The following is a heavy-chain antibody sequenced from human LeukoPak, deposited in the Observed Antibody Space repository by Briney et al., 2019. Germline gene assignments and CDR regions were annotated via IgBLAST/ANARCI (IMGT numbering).Heavy chain of an antibody. J-gene: IGHJ4*02. D-gene: IGHD4-17*01. Sequence: ASVKVSCKVSGYTLTELSMHWVRQAPGKGLEWMGGFDPEDGETIYAQKFQGRVTMTEDTSTDTAYMELGSLRSEDTAVYYRAATGYGDYLIDYWGQGTLVTVSS. CDR3: AATGYGDYLIDY. CDR1: GYTLTELS. V-gene: IGHV1-24*01. CDR2: FDPEDGET.